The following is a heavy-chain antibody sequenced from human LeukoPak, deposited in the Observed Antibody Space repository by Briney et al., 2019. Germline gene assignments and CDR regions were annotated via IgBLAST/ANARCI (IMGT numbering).Heavy chain of an antibody. CDR3: AKARAPYCSGGSCYRTCDY. CDR2: ISGSGGST. J-gene: IGHJ4*02. CDR1: GFTFSTYA. V-gene: IGHV3-23*01. Sequence: GGSLRLSCAASGFTFSTYAMSWVRQAPGKGLEWVSVISGSGGSTYYADSVKGRFTISRDNSKDTLYLQMNSLRAEDTAVYYCAKARAPYCSGGSCYRTCDYWGQGTLVTVSS. D-gene: IGHD2-15*01.